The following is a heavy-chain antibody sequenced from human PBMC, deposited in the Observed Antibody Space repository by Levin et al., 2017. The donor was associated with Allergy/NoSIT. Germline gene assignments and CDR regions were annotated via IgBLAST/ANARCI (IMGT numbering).Heavy chain of an antibody. D-gene: IGHD2-21*02. J-gene: IGHJ4*02. V-gene: IGHV1-46*01. Sequence: ASVKVSCKASGYTFTSYYMHWVRQAPGQGLEWMGIINPSGGSTSYAQKFQGRVTMTRDTSTSTVYMELSSLRSEDTAVYYCARDGPGTGFVVVTAISLYYFDYWGQGTLVTVSS. CDR1: GYTFTSYY. CDR2: INPSGGST. CDR3: ARDGPGTGFVVVTAISLYYFDY.